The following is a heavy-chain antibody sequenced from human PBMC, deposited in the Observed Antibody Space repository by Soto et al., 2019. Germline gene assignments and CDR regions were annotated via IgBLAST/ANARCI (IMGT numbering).Heavy chain of an antibody. J-gene: IGHJ5*01. Sequence: GGSLRLSCAASGFTFSSYGFHWVRQAPGKGLEWVASIWYDGSNKYYADSVKGRSIISRDNSKNTVDLQMSSLRAEDTAVYYCARDLEGGWFDPWGQGTLVTVSS. V-gene: IGHV3-33*01. CDR2: IWYDGSNK. CDR3: ARDLEGGWFDP. CDR1: GFTFSSYG.